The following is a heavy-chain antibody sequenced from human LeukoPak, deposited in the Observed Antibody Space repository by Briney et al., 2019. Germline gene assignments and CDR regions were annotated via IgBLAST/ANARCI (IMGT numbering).Heavy chain of an antibody. J-gene: IGHJ3*02. CDR1: GYSFTSYW. D-gene: IGHD3-22*01. V-gene: IGHV5-51*01. CDR3: ARLPYYYDNADAFDI. CDR2: IYPGDSGT. Sequence: GESLKISCMGSGYSFTSYWIGWVRQMPGKGLEWMGIIYPGDSGTRYSPSFQGQVTISADKSISTAYLQWSSLKASDTAMYYCARLPYYYDNADAFDIWGQGTMVTVSS.